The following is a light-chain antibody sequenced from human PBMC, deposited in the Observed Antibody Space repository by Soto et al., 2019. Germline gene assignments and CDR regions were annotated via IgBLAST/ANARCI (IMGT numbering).Light chain of an antibody. CDR3: QLFGSSPGFT. CDR2: GAS. Sequence: EIVLTQSPGTLYLSPGERATLSCRASQSINSRYLAWYQQKPGQAPRLLIYGASSRATGIPDRFSGSGSGTDFTLTISRLEPGDFAVYYCQLFGSSPGFTFGPGTIVDIK. J-gene: IGKJ3*01. CDR1: QSINSRY. V-gene: IGKV3-20*01.